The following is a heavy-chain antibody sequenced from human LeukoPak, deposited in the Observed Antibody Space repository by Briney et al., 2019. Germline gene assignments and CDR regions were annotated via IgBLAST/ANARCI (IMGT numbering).Heavy chain of an antibody. CDR2: INPNDDDT. D-gene: IGHD2-2*01. V-gene: IGHV1-2*02. Sequence: APVKVSCKASGYTFTDYYMHWVRQAPGQGFEWMGWINPNDDDTNYAQKFQGRVTMTRETSISTAHMEVSRLRSDDTAVYYCARANFLYCSSSTCLFDYWGQGTLVTVSS. J-gene: IGHJ4*02. CDR3: ARANFLYCSSSTCLFDY. CDR1: GYTFTDYY.